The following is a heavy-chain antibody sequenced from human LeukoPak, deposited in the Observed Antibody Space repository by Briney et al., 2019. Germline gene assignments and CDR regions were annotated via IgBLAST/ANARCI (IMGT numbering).Heavy chain of an antibody. CDR3: ARENAGTTSPDYYYYYYGMDV. D-gene: IGHD1-7*01. CDR1: GGTFSSYT. Sequence: SVKVSCKASGGTFSSYTISWVRQAPGQGLEWMGRIIPILGIANYAQKFQGRVTITADKSTSTAYMELSSLRSEDTAAYYCARENAGTTSPDYYYYYYGMDVWGQGTTVTVSS. CDR2: IIPILGIA. V-gene: IGHV1-69*04. J-gene: IGHJ6*02.